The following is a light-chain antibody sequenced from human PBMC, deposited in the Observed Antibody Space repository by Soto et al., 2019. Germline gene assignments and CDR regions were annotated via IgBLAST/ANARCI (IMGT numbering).Light chain of an antibody. Sequence: QSVLTQPASVSGSPGQSITISCTGSSSDVEANKLVSWYQPHPGTAPRLVIYEDIRRPSGISSRFSGSKSGNTASLTISGLRAEDEAAYYCCSYVAHRKVVFGGGTKLTVL. V-gene: IGLV2-23*01. J-gene: IGLJ3*02. CDR3: CSYVAHRKVV. CDR1: SSDVEANKL. CDR2: EDI.